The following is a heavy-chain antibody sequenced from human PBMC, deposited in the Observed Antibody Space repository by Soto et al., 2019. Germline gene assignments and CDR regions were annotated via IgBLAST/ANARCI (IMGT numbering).Heavy chain of an antibody. Sequence: QVQLVESGGGVVQPGRSLRLSCAASGFTFSSYAMHWVRQAPGKGLEWVAVISYDGSNKYYADSVKGRFTITRDNSKNTLYLQMNSLRAEDTAVYYCSREGGPSTMIVVVTPYYFDYWGQGTLVTVSS. CDR1: GFTFSSYA. J-gene: IGHJ4*02. D-gene: IGHD3-22*01. CDR3: SREGGPSTMIVVVTPYYFDY. CDR2: ISYDGSNK. V-gene: IGHV3-30-3*01.